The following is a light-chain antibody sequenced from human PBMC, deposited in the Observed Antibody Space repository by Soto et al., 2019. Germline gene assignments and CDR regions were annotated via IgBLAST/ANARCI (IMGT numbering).Light chain of an antibody. CDR1: SSDIGGYDF. J-gene: IGLJ1*01. Sequence: QSVLTQPPSASGSPGQAVTISCTGTSSDIGGYDFVSWYQVRPGEAPQLIIYNVNGRPSGVPRRFSGSKSGNTASLTVSGLQTEDEADYYCISYTDRQSYLFGTGTKVTVL. V-gene: IGLV2-8*01. CDR2: NVN. CDR3: ISYTDRQSYL.